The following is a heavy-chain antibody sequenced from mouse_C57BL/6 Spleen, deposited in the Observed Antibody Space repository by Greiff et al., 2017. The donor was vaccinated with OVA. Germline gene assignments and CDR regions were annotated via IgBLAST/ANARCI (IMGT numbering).Heavy chain of an antibody. CDR3: ARKGGNYVDAMDY. CDR1: GYSFTSYY. Sequence: QVHVKQSGPELVKPGASVKISCKASGYSFTSYYIHWVKQRPGQGLEWIGWIYPGSGNTKYNEKFKGKATLTADTSSSTAYMQLSSLTSEDSAVYYCARKGGNYVDAMDYWGQGTSVTVSS. CDR2: IYPGSGNT. D-gene: IGHD2-1*01. J-gene: IGHJ4*01. V-gene: IGHV1-66*01.